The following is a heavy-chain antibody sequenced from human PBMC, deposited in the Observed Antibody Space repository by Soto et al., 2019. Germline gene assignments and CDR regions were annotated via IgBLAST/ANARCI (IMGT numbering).Heavy chain of an antibody. CDR1: GFTFSDYY. CDR3: ARARMYGSKWNFYY. J-gene: IGHJ4*02. CDR2: SRNKARSYTT. V-gene: IGHV3-72*01. Sequence: EVQLVESGGGSVQPGGSLRLSCAASGFTFSDYYMDWVRQAPGKGLEWVGRSRNKARSYTTEYAASVQGRITISRDDSRNLLYLQMNSLKTEDTAVYYCARARMYGSKWNFYYWGQGALVTVSS. D-gene: IGHD2-2*01.